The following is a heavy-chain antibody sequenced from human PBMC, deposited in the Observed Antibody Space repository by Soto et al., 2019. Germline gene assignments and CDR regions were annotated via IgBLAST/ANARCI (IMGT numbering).Heavy chain of an antibody. Sequence: TLSLTCTVSGGSISSGGYYWSWIRQHPGKGLEWIGYIYYSGSTYYNPSLKSRVTISVDTSKNQFSLKLSSVTAADTAVYYCARHNTAAAGTDAFDIWGQGTMVTVSS. CDR1: GGSISSGGYY. J-gene: IGHJ3*02. V-gene: IGHV4-31*03. CDR2: IYYSGST. CDR3: ARHNTAAAGTDAFDI. D-gene: IGHD6-13*01.